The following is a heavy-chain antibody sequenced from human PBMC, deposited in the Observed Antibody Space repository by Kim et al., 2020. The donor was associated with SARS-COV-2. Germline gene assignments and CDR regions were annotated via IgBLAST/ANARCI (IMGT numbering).Heavy chain of an antibody. V-gene: IGHV3-33*01. CDR3: ARDRRYDYVWGRVY. D-gene: IGHD3-16*01. Sequence: GGSLRLSCAASGFTFSSYGMHWVRQAPGKGLEWVAVIWYDGSNKYYADSVKGRFTISRDNSKNTLYLQMNSLRAEDTAVYYCARDRRYDYVWGRVYWGQGTLVTVSS. J-gene: IGHJ4*02. CDR1: GFTFSSYG. CDR2: IWYDGSNK.